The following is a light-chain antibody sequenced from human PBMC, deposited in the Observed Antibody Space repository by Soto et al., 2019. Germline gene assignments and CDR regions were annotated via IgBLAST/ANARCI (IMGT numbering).Light chain of an antibody. CDR1: QSVSSSY. CDR3: QQYDNWPPLT. V-gene: IGKV3-20*01. J-gene: IGKJ4*01. Sequence: EIVLTQSPGTLSLSPGERATLSCSASQSVSSSYLGWYQQKPGQAPRLLIYGASSRATGIPDRFSGSGSGTDFTLTISRLEPEDFAVYYCQQYDNWPPLTFGGGTKVDIK. CDR2: GAS.